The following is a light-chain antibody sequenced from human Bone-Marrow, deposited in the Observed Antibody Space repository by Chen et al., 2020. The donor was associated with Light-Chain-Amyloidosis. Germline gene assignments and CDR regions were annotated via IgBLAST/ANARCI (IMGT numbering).Light chain of an antibody. V-gene: IGLV3-21*02. CDR1: NIGSTS. CDR3: QVWDRSSDRPI. CDR2: DDS. Sequence: SYVLTQPSSVSVAPGQTATIACGGNNIGSTSVHWYQQTPGQAPLLVVYDDSDRPSGIPERWSGSNSGNAATLTSSRDEAGDEADYYCQVWDRSSDRPIFGGGTKLTVL. J-gene: IGLJ2*01.